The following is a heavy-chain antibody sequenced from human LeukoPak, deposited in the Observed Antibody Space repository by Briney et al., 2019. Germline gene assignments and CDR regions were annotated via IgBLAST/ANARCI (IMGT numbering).Heavy chain of an antibody. Sequence: PGESLKISCKGSGYSFTSYWIGWVRQMPGKGLEWMGIIYPGDSDTRYSASFQGQVPISAAKAISTASLQWSSLKASDTAMYYCARRLAYCGGDCPYFFDYWGQGTLVTVSS. D-gene: IGHD2-21*02. CDR3: ARRLAYCGGDCPYFFDY. CDR2: IYPGDSDT. V-gene: IGHV5-51*01. J-gene: IGHJ4*02. CDR1: GYSFTSYW.